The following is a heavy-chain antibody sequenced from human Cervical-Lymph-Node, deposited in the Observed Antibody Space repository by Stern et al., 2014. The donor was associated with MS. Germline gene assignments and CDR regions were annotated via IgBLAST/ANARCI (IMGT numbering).Heavy chain of an antibody. CDR3: ARHVQGFDY. Sequence: VQLMQSGAEVKKPGESLKISCKLSGYSFTIYYIAWVRQMPGKGLEWMVVIYPYDSDPTYSPSFQGQVTISADKSIPTAYLQWSSLRASDTAMYYCARHVQGFDYWGQGTLVTVSS. V-gene: IGHV5-51*01. J-gene: IGHJ4*02. CDR1: GYSFTIYY. CDR2: IYPYDSDP.